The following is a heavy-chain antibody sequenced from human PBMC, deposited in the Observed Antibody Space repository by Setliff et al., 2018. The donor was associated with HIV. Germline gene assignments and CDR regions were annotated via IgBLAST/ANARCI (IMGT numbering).Heavy chain of an antibody. J-gene: IGHJ4*02. Sequence: PSETLSLTCAVSNGSISRSSYYWGWIRQPPGKGLEWIGEIDHSGSTKYHASLKSRVTISIDTSKNQISLKLSSVTAADTAVYYCARGLNYYGSGSYLPLGYWGQGTLITVSS. D-gene: IGHD3-10*01. CDR1: NGSISRSSYY. V-gene: IGHV4-39*07. CDR3: ARGLNYYGSGSYLPLGY. CDR2: IDHSGST.